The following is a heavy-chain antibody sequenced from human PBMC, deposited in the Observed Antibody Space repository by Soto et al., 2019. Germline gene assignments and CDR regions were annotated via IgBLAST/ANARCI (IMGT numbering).Heavy chain of an antibody. D-gene: IGHD1-1*01. CDR3: ARAGSDADYYYYYMDV. V-gene: IGHV4-59*01. CDR1: GGSISSYY. Sequence: SETLSLTCTVSGGSISSYYWSWIRQPPGKGLEWIGYIYYSGSTNYNPSLKSRVTISVDTSKNQFSLKLSSVTAADTAVYYCARAGSDADYYYYYMDVWGKGPTVTVSS. CDR2: IYYSGST. J-gene: IGHJ6*03.